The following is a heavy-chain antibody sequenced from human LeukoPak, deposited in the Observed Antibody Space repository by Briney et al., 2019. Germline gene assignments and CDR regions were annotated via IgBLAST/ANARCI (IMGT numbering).Heavy chain of an antibody. J-gene: IGHJ4*02. V-gene: IGHV3-23*01. CDR1: GFIFSTYA. Sequence: PGGSLRLSCVTSGFIFSTYAMSWVRQAPGKGLEWVSAISGSGGSTYYADSVKGRFTISRDNSKNTLYLQMNSLRAEDTAVYYCAKDGDYGDYDLVDYWGQGALVTVSS. CDR3: AKDGDYGDYDLVDY. D-gene: IGHD4-17*01. CDR2: ISGSGGST.